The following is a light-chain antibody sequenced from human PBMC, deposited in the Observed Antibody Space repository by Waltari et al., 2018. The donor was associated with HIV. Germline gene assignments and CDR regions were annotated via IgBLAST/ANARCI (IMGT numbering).Light chain of an antibody. CDR3: HQYHDTPLT. Sequence: DIVMTQSPDSLAVSLGERATINCKSSQSLLYIYNNNNSLAWYQQKPGQPPKLLIYWASTRESGVPDRFSGSGSGTDFTLTISGLQAEDVAVYYCHQYHDTPLTFGGGTKVEIK. V-gene: IGKV4-1*01. CDR1: QSLLYIYNNNNS. J-gene: IGKJ4*01. CDR2: WAS.